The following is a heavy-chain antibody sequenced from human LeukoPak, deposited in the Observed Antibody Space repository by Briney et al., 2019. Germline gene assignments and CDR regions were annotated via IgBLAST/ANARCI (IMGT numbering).Heavy chain of an antibody. CDR1: GYTFTSYD. V-gene: IGHV1-8*01. D-gene: IGHD6-13*01. J-gene: IGHJ6*02. Sequence: VASVKVSCKASGYTFTSYDINWVRQATGQGLEWMGWMNPNSGNTGYAQKFQGRVTMTRNTSISTAYMELSSLRSEDTAVYYCARGGYSSSWYRGGYYYYGMDVWGQGTTVTVSS. CDR3: ARGGYSSSWYRGGYYYYGMDV. CDR2: MNPNSGNT.